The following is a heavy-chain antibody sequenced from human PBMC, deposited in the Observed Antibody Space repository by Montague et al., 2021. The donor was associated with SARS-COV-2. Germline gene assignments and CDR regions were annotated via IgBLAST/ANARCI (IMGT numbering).Heavy chain of an antibody. D-gene: IGHD3-22*01. CDR1: GGSISSSSNY. Sequence: SETLSLTCTVSGGSISSSSNYWGWIRQPPGKGLAWIGCIYYSGSTYYNPSLKSRVTISVDTSKNQFSLKLSSVTAADTAVYYCARFPTSYYYDSKAAPATPDAFDIWGQGTMVTVSS. J-gene: IGHJ3*02. CDR2: IYYSGST. CDR3: ARFPTSYYYDSKAAPATPDAFDI. V-gene: IGHV4-39*01.